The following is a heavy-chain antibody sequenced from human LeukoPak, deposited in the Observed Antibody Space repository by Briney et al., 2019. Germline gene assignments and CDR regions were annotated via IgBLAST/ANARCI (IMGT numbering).Heavy chain of an antibody. CDR2: IYSTGST. CDR3: VRTRRDFEYFDY. D-gene: IGHD3-3*01. Sequence: SETLSLTCTVSGGSISSYYWSWIRQPAGEGLEYVGRIYSTGSTDYNPSLKSRVTMSVDTSKNQFSLKLSSVTAADTAVYYCVRTRRDFEYFDYWGQGTLVTVSS. CDR1: GGSISSYY. J-gene: IGHJ4*02. V-gene: IGHV4-4*07.